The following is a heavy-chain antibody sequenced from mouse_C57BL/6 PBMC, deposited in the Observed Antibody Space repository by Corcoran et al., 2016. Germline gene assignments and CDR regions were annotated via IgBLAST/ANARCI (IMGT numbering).Heavy chain of an antibody. Sequence: QIQLVQSGPELKKPGETVKISCKASGYTFTTYGMCWVKQAPGKGLKWMGWINTYSGVPTYADDFKGRFAFSLETSASTAYLQINNLKNEDTATYFCARSQRTGDYWGQGTTLTVSS. CDR3: ARSQRTGDY. CDR2: INTYSGVP. D-gene: IGHD3-1*01. J-gene: IGHJ2*01. CDR1: GYTFTTYG. V-gene: IGHV9-3*01.